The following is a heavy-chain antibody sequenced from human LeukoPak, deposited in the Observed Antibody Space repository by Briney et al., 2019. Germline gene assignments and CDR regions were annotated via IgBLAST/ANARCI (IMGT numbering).Heavy chain of an antibody. Sequence: GGALRLSCASSGFTLSNDRMSWVRQAPGKGLEWVDRIKSKTDGGTTDYAAPVKGRFTISRDDSKNTRYLQMNSLKTEDTAVYYCTTDVATVNDYWGQGTPVTVSS. CDR1: GFTLSNDR. J-gene: IGHJ4*02. D-gene: IGHD5-12*01. CDR3: TTDVATVNDY. CDR2: IKSKTDGGTT. V-gene: IGHV3-15*01.